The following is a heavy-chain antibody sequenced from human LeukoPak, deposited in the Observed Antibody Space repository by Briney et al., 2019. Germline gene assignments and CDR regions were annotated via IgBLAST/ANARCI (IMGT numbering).Heavy chain of an antibody. Sequence: PSETLSLTCTVSGVSISSSSYYWGWIRQPPGKGLEWIGSIYYSGSTYYNPSLKSRVTISVDTSKNQFSLKLSSVTAADTAVYYCARHNQYGSGSYHYYYYIDAWGKGTTVTVSS. CDR2: IYYSGST. CDR1: GVSISSSSYY. CDR3: ARHNQYGSGSYHYYYYIDA. V-gene: IGHV4-39*01. J-gene: IGHJ6*03. D-gene: IGHD3-10*01.